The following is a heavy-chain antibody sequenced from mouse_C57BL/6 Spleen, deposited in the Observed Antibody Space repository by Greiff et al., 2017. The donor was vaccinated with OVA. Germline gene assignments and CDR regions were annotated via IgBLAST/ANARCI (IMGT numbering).Heavy chain of an antibody. CDR1: GYTFTSYG. D-gene: IGHD1-1*01. CDR2: SYPRSGNT. CDR3: ARPPITTVVATDY. V-gene: IGHV1-81*01. J-gene: IGHJ2*01. Sequence: QVQLQQSGAELARPGASVKLSCKASGYTFTSYGISWVKQRTGQGLEWIGESYPRSGNTYYNEKFKGKATLTADKSSSTAYMELRSLTSEDSAVYFWARPPITTVVATDYWGQGTTLTVSS.